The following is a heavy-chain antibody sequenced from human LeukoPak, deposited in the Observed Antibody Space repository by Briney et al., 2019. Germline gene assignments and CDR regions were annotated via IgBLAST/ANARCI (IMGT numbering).Heavy chain of an antibody. CDR1: GGSINSYY. V-gene: IGHV4-59*12. Sequence: SETLSLTCTVSGGSINSYYWSWIRQPPGKGLEWIGYIYYSGSTNYNPSLKSRVTISVDTSKNQFSLKLSSVTAADTAVYYCARDMGIAAAGTHPNWYFDLWGRGTLVTVSS. D-gene: IGHD6-13*01. CDR2: IYYSGST. CDR3: ARDMGIAAAGTHPNWYFDL. J-gene: IGHJ2*01.